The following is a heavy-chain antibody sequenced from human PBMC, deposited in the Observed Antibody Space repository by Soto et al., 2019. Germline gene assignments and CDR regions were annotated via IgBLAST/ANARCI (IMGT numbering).Heavy chain of an antibody. Sequence: QVQLQESGPGLVKPSQTLSLTCTVSGGSISSGGYYWSWIRQHPGKGLGWIGYIYYSGSTYYNPSLKRRVTISVDTSKNQFSLKLSSVTAADTAVYYCARYYYGSADDAFDIWGQGTMVTVSS. CDR3: ARYYYGSADDAFDI. J-gene: IGHJ3*02. V-gene: IGHV4-31*03. CDR2: IYYSGST. D-gene: IGHD3-10*01. CDR1: GGSISSGGYY.